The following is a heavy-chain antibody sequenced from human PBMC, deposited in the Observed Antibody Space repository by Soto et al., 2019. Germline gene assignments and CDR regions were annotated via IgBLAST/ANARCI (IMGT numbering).Heavy chain of an antibody. CDR1: GFSFSGYT. D-gene: IGHD3-16*01. CDR3: AGDAVFYYDDGDKHYDGMDV. CDR2: ISSTGASI. V-gene: IGHV3-21*01. J-gene: IGHJ6*02. Sequence: DVPLVESGGGLVKPGGALRLSRAASGFSFSGYTMNLVRQTPGTGLAWVASISSTGASIESADSLGGRFTVSRDNAKSSLFLQMNNLRAEDTAVYFCAGDAVFYYDDGDKHYDGMDVWGQGTTVIVSS.